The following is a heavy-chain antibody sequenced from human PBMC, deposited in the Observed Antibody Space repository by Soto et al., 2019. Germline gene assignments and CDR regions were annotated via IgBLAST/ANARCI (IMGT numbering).Heavy chain of an antibody. D-gene: IGHD6-19*01. CDR2: IYGSVGT. CDR1: GDSISTSNY. Sequence: QVQLHESGPGLVKPSGTLSLTCAVSGDSISTSNYWSWVRQPPGKGLKWNEEIYGSVGTTYNPSLKNRVTISVDKSKNHFSLNLNSVTAADTAVYYCTRSGGMYALHSWGQGTLVIVSS. V-gene: IGHV4-4*02. CDR3: TRSGGMYALHS. J-gene: IGHJ4*02.